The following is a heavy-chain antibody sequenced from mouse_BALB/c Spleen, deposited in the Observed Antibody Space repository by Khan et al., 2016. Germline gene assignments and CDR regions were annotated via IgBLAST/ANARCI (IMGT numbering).Heavy chain of an antibody. CDR1: GDSITSGY. CDR3: ARDYYGYYALGY. D-gene: IGHD2-3*01. V-gene: IGHV3-8*02. Sequence: EVQLQESGPSLVKPSQTLSLTCSVTGDSITSGYWNWIRKFPGNKLEYMGYISYSGSTYYNPFLKSRISITRDTSKNQYYLQLNSVTTEDTATYYCARDYYGYYALGYWGQGTTLTVSS. CDR2: ISYSGST. J-gene: IGHJ2*01.